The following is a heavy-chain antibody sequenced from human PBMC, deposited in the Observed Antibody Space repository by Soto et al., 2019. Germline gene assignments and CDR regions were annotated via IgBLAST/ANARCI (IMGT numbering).Heavy chain of an antibody. V-gene: IGHV4-31*03. J-gene: IGHJ4*02. CDR1: GGSISSGGTGSY. CDR2: IYYTGYT. CDR3: ASGHDAYKVRY. Sequence: QVQLQESGPGLVKPSQTLSLTCTVSGGSISSGGTGSYWTWIRQLPGKGLEWIGYIYYTGYTYYNPSLKSRLTISIDTSENQFSLKLTSVTAADTAVYFCASGHDAYKVRYWGQGTLVTVSS. D-gene: IGHD1-1*01.